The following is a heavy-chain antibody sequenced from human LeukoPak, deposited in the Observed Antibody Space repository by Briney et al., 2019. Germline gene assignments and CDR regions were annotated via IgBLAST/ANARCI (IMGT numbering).Heavy chain of an antibody. Sequence: GGSLRLSCTASGFTFGDYAMSWVRQAPGKGLEWVGFIRSKAYGGTTEYAASVKGRFAISRDDSKSIAHLQMNSLKTEDTAVYYCTRGRSSSWRDYYMDVWGKGTTVTISS. CDR3: TRGRSSSWRDYYMDV. J-gene: IGHJ6*03. CDR1: GFTFGDYA. CDR2: IRSKAYGGTT. D-gene: IGHD6-13*01. V-gene: IGHV3-49*04.